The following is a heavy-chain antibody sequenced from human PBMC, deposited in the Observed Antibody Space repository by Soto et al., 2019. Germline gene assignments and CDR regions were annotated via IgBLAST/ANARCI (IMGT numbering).Heavy chain of an antibody. D-gene: IGHD2-15*01. CDR2: IYYSGST. Sequence: QVQLQESGPGLVKPSQTLSLTCTVSGGSISSGGYYWSWFRQHPGKGLEWIGYIYYSGSTYYNPSLKSRVTISVDTSKNQFSLKLSSVTAADTAVYYCARGAYCSGGSCYPPDFSYGMDVWGQGTTVTVSS. CDR1: GGSISSGGYY. CDR3: ARGAYCSGGSCYPPDFSYGMDV. V-gene: IGHV4-31*03. J-gene: IGHJ6*02.